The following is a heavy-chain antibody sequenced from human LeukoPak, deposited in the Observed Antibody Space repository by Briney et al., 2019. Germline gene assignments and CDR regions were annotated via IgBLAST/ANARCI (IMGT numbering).Heavy chain of an antibody. V-gene: IGHV3-30*04. J-gene: IGHJ4*02. CDR2: ISYDGSHK. CDR1: EFTFSSYA. Sequence: GRSLRLSCAASEFTFSSYAMHWVRQAPGKGLEWVAVISYDGSHKYYADSVKGRFTISRDNAKNSLYLQMNSLRAEDTAVYYCARDPLPYYDILTGYYSQPHYFDYWGQGTLVTVSS. D-gene: IGHD3-9*01. CDR3: ARDPLPYYDILTGYYSQPHYFDY.